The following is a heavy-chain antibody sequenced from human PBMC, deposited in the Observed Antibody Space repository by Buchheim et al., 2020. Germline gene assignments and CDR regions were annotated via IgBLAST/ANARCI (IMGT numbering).Heavy chain of an antibody. Sequence: QVQLQQWGAGLLKPSETLSLTCAVYGGSFSGYYWSWIRQPPGKGLEWIGEINHSGSTNYNPSLKSRVTISVDTSKNQFSLKLSSVTAADTAVYYCARITDCSSTSCYEFYYYYYMDVWGKGTT. CDR3: ARITDCSSTSCYEFYYYYYMDV. J-gene: IGHJ6*03. D-gene: IGHD2-2*01. CDR2: INHSGST. V-gene: IGHV4-34*01. CDR1: GGSFSGYY.